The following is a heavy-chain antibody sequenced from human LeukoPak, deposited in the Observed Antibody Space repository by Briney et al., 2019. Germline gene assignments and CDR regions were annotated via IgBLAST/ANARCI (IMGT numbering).Heavy chain of an antibody. J-gene: IGHJ6*02. CDR2: INVVNGAI. CDR1: GFTLRYYQ. CDR3: VRDGNRGYDMDV. V-gene: IGHV3-48*01. Sequence: GGSLRLSCATSGFTLRYYQMNWVRQAPGKGLEWVSYINVVNGAIYYADSVKGRFTISGDIATNSVYLQMNSLRAEDAALYYCVRDGNRGYDMDVWGQGTAVTVSS. D-gene: IGHD3-10*01.